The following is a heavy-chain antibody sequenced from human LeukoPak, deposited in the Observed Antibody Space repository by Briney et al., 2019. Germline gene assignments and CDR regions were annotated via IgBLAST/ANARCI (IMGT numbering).Heavy chain of an antibody. V-gene: IGHV3-23*01. Sequence: GGSLRLSCAASGFTFSGYAMSWVRQAPGKGLEWVSAISGSGESTYSADSVKGRFTISRDNSKNTLYLRMNSLRAEDTAVYYCAKDRGLFTMIVVAYDYWGQGTLVTVSS. CDR2: ISGSGEST. CDR1: GFTFSGYA. CDR3: AKDRGLFTMIVVAYDY. D-gene: IGHD3-22*01. J-gene: IGHJ4*02.